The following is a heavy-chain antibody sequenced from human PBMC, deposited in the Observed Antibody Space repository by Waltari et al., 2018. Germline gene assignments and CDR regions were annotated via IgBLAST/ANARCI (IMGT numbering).Heavy chain of an antibody. J-gene: IGHJ5*01. CDR3: ARGAGFSSYNRFDS. CDR2: SYPGDSDS. Sequence: EVQLVQSGSEVKKPGESLKISCKGSGYGFTSHWVAWVRRLPGKGLGLMGMSYPGDSDSRYSPSFQGQVTFSADKSNSVVYLEWSSLKPSDTATYYCARGAGFSSYNRFDSWGQGTLVSVTS. D-gene: IGHD5-12*01. V-gene: IGHV5-51*03. CDR1: GYGFTSHW.